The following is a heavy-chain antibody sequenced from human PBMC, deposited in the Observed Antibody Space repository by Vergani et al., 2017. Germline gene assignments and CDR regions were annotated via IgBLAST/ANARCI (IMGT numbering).Heavy chain of an antibody. V-gene: IGHV1-3*01. CDR3: ARVIAVADTLHNWFDP. D-gene: IGHD6-19*01. Sequence: QVQLVQSGAEVKKPGASVKVSCKASGYTFTSYAMHLVRQAPGQRLEWMGWINAGNGNTKYSQKFQGRVTITRDTSASTAYMELSSLRSEDTAVYYCARVIAVADTLHNWFDPWGQGTLVTVSS. J-gene: IGHJ5*02. CDR2: INAGNGNT. CDR1: GYTFTSYA.